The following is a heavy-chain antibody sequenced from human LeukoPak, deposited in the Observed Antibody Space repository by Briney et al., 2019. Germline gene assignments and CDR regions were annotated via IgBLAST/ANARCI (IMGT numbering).Heavy chain of an antibody. V-gene: IGHV4-59*01. CDR1: GGSISSDY. J-gene: IGHJ4*02. D-gene: IGHD4-17*01. Sequence: SETLSLTCTVSGGSISSDYWSWIRQPPGKGLEWIGYIYYSGSTNYNPSLKSRVTISVDTSKNQFSLKLSSVTAADTAVYYCAILNYGDSDYWGQGTLVTVSS. CDR3: AILNYGDSDY. CDR2: IYYSGST.